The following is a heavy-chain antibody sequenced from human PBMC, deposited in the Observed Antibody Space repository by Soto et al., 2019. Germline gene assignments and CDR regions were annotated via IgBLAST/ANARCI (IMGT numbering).Heavy chain of an antibody. CDR3: ARDSYGMDV. CDR2: TYQSGSA. J-gene: IGHJ6*02. V-gene: IGHV4-30-2*06. Sequence: QLQLQESGSGLVKPSQTLSLTCTVSGGSITSGGYSWTWIRQSAGKGLEWIGYTYQSGSAHYNPSRKSRVTISVDRSKNKCSLNLESVTAAVTAVYYCARDSYGMDVGGQGTTVPVSS. CDR1: GGSITSGGYS.